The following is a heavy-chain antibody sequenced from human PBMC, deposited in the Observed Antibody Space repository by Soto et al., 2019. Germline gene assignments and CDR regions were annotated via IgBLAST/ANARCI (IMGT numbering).Heavy chain of an antibody. CDR2: IKQDGSEK. CDR3: AREGCTNGVCYYYGMDV. J-gene: IGHJ6*02. CDR1: GFTFSSYW. V-gene: IGHV3-7*03. Sequence: PVGSLRLSCAASGFTFSSYWMSWVRQAPGKGLEWVANIKQDGSEKYYVDSVKGRFTISRDNAKNSLYLQMNSLRAEDTAVYYCAREGCTNGVCYYYGMDVWGQGTTVTVSS. D-gene: IGHD2-8*01.